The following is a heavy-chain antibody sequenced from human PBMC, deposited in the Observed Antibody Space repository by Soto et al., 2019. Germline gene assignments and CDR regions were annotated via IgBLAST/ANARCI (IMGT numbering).Heavy chain of an antibody. V-gene: IGHV4-31*03. CDR2: IYYSGST. CDR1: GGSISSGGYY. CDR3: ARAIPGDYYDSSGYSVSFDY. J-gene: IGHJ4*02. Sequence: SETLSLTCTVSGGSISSGGYYWSWIRQHPGKGLEWIGYIYYSGSTYYNPSLKSRVTISVDTSKNQFSLKLSSVTAADTAVYYCARAIPGDYYDSSGYSVSFDYWGQGTLVTVSS. D-gene: IGHD3-22*01.